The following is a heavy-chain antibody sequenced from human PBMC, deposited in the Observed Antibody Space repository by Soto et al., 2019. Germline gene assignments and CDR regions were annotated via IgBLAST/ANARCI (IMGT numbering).Heavy chain of an antibody. J-gene: IGHJ6*02. CDR1: GGTFSSYA. D-gene: IGHD2-15*01. CDR2: IIPIFGTA. V-gene: IGHV1-69*05. CDR3: ARHPGGRGYYYGMDV. Sequence: QVQLVQSGAEVKKPGSSVKVSCKASGGTFSSYAISWVRQAPGQGLEWMGGIIPIFGTANYAQKFQGRVTXTXXXSXXTAYMELSSLRSEDTALYYCARHPGGRGYYYGMDVWGQGTTVTVSS.